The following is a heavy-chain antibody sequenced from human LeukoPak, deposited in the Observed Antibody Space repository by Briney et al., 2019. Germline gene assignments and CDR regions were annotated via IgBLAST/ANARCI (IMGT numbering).Heavy chain of an antibody. CDR3: ARVGYKFDSGGYYFDY. J-gene: IGHJ4*02. CDR2: INM. Sequence: PGGSLRLSCAASGITFSTYSMNWVRQAPGKGLEWVSSINMEYADSVKGRFTISRDNAYKSLFLQMNNLTAEDTAVYYCARVGYKFDSGGYYFDYWGQGTLVTVSS. CDR1: GITFSTYS. V-gene: IGHV3-21*01. D-gene: IGHD3-22*01.